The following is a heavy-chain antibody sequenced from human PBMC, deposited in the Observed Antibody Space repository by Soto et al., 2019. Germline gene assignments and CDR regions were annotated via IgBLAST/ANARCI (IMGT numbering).Heavy chain of an antibody. Sequence: QVQLQESGPGLVKPSETLSLTCTVSGGSVSSGSYYWSWIRQPPGKGLEWIGYIYYSGSTNYNPSLKSRVTISVDTSKNQFSLKLSSVTAADTAVYYCARGSITMVRGVIMYEDYWGQGTLVTVSS. V-gene: IGHV4-61*01. J-gene: IGHJ4*02. CDR3: ARGSITMVRGVIMYEDY. D-gene: IGHD3-10*01. CDR2: IYYSGST. CDR1: GGSVSSGSYY.